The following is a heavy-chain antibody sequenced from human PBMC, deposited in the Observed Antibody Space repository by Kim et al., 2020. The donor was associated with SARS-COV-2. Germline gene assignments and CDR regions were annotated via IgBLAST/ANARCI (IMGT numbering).Heavy chain of an antibody. J-gene: IGHJ6*03. Sequence: ASVKVSCKASGYTFISYGISWVRQAPGQGLEWMGWISAYNGNTNYAQKLQGRVTMTTDTSTSTAYMELRSLRSDDTAVYYCARGPYYDFWSGRKYYYYMDVWGKGTTVTVSS. CDR2: ISAYNGNT. D-gene: IGHD3-3*01. V-gene: IGHV1-18*01. CDR3: ARGPYYDFWSGRKYYYYMDV. CDR1: GYTFISYG.